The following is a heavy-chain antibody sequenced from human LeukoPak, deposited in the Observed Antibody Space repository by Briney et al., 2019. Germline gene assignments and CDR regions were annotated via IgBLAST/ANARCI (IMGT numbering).Heavy chain of an antibody. J-gene: IGHJ3*02. D-gene: IGHD5-12*01. V-gene: IGHV1-69*04. CDR1: GGTFSSYA. CDR3: ARDGYDANAFDI. CDR2: IIPILGIA. Sequence: ASVKVSCKASGGTFSSYAISWVRQAPGQGLEWMGRIIPILGIANYAQKFQGRVTITADKSTSTAYMELSSLRSEDTAVCYCARDGYDANAFDIWGQGTMVTVSS.